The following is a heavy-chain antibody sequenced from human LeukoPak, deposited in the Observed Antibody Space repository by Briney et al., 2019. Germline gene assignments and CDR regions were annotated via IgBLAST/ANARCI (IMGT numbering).Heavy chain of an antibody. J-gene: IGHJ5*02. V-gene: IGHV1-46*01. CDR3: ARDWAYYSSRSVNWFDP. Sequence: PGASVNVSCKTSGYTFTSYYMHWVRQAPGQGLEWMGVVNPSHGGTTFAQKFQGRITLTKDTSTSTVYMELSSLRSEDTAVYYCARDWAYYSSRSVNWFDPWGQGTLVTVSS. CDR2: VNPSHGGT. CDR1: GYTFTSYY. D-gene: IGHD3-10*01.